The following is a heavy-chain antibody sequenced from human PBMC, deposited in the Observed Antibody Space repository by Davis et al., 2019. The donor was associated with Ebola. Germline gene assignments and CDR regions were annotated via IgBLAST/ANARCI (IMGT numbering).Heavy chain of an antibody. Sequence: PGGSLRLSWKGSGLSSDPYWVTWVRRAAGERPGWVGRMKGDGSEEVYLDAGKGRFAISRDNARSSVSIQMNDLRSEDSALYYCARSGATFYRHYASWGQGTLFTVSS. J-gene: IGHJ4*02. CDR1: GLSSDPYW. V-gene: IGHV3-7*03. CDR2: MKGDGSEE. CDR3: ARSGATFYRHYAS. D-gene: IGHD1-26*01.